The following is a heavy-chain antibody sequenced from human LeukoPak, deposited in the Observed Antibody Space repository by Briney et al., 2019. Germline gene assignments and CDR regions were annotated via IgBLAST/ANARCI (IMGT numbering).Heavy chain of an antibody. V-gene: IGHV4-38-2*02. Sequence: SETLSLTCTVSDYSISSGYFWGWIRQPPGEGLEWIGSIYHSGSTYYNPSLKSRVTISVDTSKNQFSLKLSSVTAADTAVYYCARVYYSSSYDYWYFDLWGRGTLVTVSS. CDR1: DYSISSGYF. J-gene: IGHJ2*01. CDR2: IYHSGST. D-gene: IGHD6-13*01. CDR3: ARVYYSSSYDYWYFDL.